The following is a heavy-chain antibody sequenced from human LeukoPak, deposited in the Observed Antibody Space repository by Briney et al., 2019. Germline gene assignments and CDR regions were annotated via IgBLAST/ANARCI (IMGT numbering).Heavy chain of an antibody. CDR1: GGSISSSSYY. D-gene: IGHD6-19*01. J-gene: IGHJ5*02. CDR3: ARGRGLYNWFDP. V-gene: IGHV4-39*07. CDR2: IYYSGST. Sequence: PSETLSLTCTVSGGSISSSSYYWGWIRQPPGKGLEWIGSIYYSGSTYYNPSLKSRVTISVDTSKNQFSLKLSSVTAADTAVYYCARGRGLYNWFDPWGQGTLVTDSS.